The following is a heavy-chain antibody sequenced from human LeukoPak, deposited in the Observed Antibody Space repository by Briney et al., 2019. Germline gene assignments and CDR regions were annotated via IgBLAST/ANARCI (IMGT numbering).Heavy chain of an antibody. CDR3: ATVMVATTNWFDP. V-gene: IGHV3-7*05. CDR2: INQDGSGK. CDR1: GFTFSTYW. J-gene: IGHJ5*02. Sequence: PGGSLRLSCAASGFTFSTYWMSWVRQAPGKGLEWVANINQDGSGKYYVDSVKGRFTISRDNAKNSLYLQMNSLRAEGTAVYYCATVMVATTNWFDPWGQGTLVTVSS. D-gene: IGHD5-12*01.